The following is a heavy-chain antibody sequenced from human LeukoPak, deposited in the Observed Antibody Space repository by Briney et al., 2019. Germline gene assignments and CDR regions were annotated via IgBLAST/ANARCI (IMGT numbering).Heavy chain of an antibody. CDR3: AREDIVVVVAATRYSGWFDP. D-gene: IGHD2-15*01. CDR1: GGTFSSYA. CDR2: IIPIFGTA. J-gene: IGHJ5*02. Sequence: SAKVSCKASGGTFSSYAISWVRQAPGQGLEWMGGIIPIFGTANYAQKFQGRVTITADKSTSTAYMELSSLRSEDTAVYYCAREDIVVVVAATRYSGWFDPWGQGTLVTVSS. V-gene: IGHV1-69*06.